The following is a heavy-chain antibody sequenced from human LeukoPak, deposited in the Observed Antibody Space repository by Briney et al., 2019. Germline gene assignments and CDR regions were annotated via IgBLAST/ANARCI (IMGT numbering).Heavy chain of an antibody. D-gene: IGHD3-10*01. V-gene: IGHV3-23*01. J-gene: IGHJ4*02. CDR3: AKDRWEGSSGNAFDY. Sequence: GGSLRLTCGASAFTFSGYALSWVRQAPGKGLEWVSAISGSGGDTYYADSVKGRCTISRDNSKNTLYLQMNSLRAEDTAVYFCAKDRWEGSSGNAFDYWGQGTLVTVFS. CDR2: ISGSGGDT. CDR1: AFTFSGYA.